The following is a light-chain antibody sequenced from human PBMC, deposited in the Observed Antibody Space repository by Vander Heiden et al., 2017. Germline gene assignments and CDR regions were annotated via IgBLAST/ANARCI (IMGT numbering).Light chain of an antibody. CDR1: QGIRGD. Sequence: DIQMTQSPSSLSASVGDRVTITCRASQGIRGDVGWYQQKPGKAPERLIFDASSSQSGVPSRFSGSDSGTEFSLTISSLQPEDSATYYCQQHNSFPWTFGEGTEVEIK. V-gene: IGKV1-17*01. J-gene: IGKJ1*01. CDR2: DAS. CDR3: QQHNSFPWT.